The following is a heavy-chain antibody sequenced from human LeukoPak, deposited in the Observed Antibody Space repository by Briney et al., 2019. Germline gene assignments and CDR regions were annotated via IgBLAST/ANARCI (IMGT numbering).Heavy chain of an antibody. CDR3: ARVSPLEPAAGLDY. J-gene: IGHJ4*02. CDR1: GGTFSSYA. D-gene: IGHD6-13*01. V-gene: IGHV1-69*05. CDR2: IIPIFGTA. Sequence: SVKVSCKASGGTFSSYAISWVRQAPGQGLEWMGRIIPIFGTANYAQKFQGRVTITTDESTSTAYMELSSLRSEDTAVYYCARVSPLEPAAGLDYWGQGTLVTVSS.